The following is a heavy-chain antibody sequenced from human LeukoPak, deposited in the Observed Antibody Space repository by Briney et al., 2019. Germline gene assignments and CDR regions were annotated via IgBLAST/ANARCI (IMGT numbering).Heavy chain of an antibody. CDR2: IGPNGAST. CDR3: VKDLPGPWSFDY. CDR1: GFTFSNHF. V-gene: IGHV3-64D*06. J-gene: IGHJ4*02. D-gene: IGHD2-8*02. Sequence: GESLRLSCSTSGFTFSNHFMHWVRQAPGKGLEYVSSIGPNGASTLYADSVKGRFTISRDNSKNALYLQLTSLRLEDTALYYCVKDLPGPWSFDYWGQGTLVTVSS.